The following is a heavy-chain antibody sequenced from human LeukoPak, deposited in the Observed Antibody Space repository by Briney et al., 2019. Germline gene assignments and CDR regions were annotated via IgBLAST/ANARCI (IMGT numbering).Heavy chain of an antibody. CDR1: GCIFTSYW. CDR3: ARGLWGVVVVPAATSWFDH. V-gene: IGHV5-51*01. Sequence: GGSLQISCKGSGCIFTSYWIGWVRQLPGKGLEGRGIIYPGDSDNRYSASFQGQVTISADKSISTAYLQWSSLKASDTAMYYCARGLWGVVVVPAATSWFDHWGQGTLVTVSS. D-gene: IGHD2-2*01. CDR2: IYPGDSDN. J-gene: IGHJ5*02.